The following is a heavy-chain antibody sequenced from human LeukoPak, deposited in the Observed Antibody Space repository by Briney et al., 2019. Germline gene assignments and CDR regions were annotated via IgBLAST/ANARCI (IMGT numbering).Heavy chain of an antibody. CDR3: AKGRSQWLDYFDY. V-gene: IGHV3-23*01. CDR1: GFTFSSYA. D-gene: IGHD6-19*01. Sequence: GESLRLSCAASGFTFSSYAMSWVHQAPGKGLEWVSAISGSGGSTYYADSVKGRFTISRDNSKNTLYLQMNSLRAEDTAVYYCAKGRSQWLDYFDYWGQGTLVTVSS. CDR2: ISGSGGST. J-gene: IGHJ4*02.